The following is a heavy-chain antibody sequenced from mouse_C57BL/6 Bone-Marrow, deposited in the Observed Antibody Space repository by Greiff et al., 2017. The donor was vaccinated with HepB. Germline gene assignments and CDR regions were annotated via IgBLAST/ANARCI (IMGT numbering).Heavy chain of an antibody. D-gene: IGHD1-1*01. Sequence: VQLVESGPGLVQPSQSLSITCTVSGFSLTSYGVHWVRQSPGKGLEWLGVIWSGGSTDYNAAFISRLSISKDNSKGQVFFKMNSLQADDTAIYYCARGSSYHWYFDVWGTGTTVTVSS. CDR3: ARGSSYHWYFDV. V-gene: IGHV2-2*01. CDR2: IWSGGST. CDR1: GFSLTSYG. J-gene: IGHJ1*03.